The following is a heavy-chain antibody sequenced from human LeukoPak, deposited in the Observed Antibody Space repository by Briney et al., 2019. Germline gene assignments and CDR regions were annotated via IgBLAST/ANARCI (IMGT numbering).Heavy chain of an antibody. V-gene: IGHV3-23*01. CDR3: ARDSSPSKLGIMDV. D-gene: IGHD7-27*01. CDR2: ISGSGGST. Sequence: GGSLRLSCAASGFTFSSYGMSWVRQAPGKGLEWVSDISGSGGSTYYADSVKGRFTISRDNSKNSLYLQMNSLRAEDTAVYYCARDSSPSKLGIMDVWGKGTTVTVSS. J-gene: IGHJ6*04. CDR1: GFTFSSYG.